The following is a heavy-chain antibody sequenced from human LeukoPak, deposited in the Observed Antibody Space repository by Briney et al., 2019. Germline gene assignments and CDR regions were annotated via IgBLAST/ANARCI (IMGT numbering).Heavy chain of an antibody. J-gene: IGHJ5*02. Sequence: PSETLSLTCTVSGYSISSGYYWGWIRQPPGKGLEWIGSIYHSGSTYYNPSLKSRVTISVDTSKNQFSLKLSSVTAADTAVYYCATRGAVAGTAWGQGTLVTVSS. CDR3: ATRGAVAGTA. D-gene: IGHD6-19*01. CDR1: GYSISSGYY. CDR2: IYHSGST. V-gene: IGHV4-38-2*02.